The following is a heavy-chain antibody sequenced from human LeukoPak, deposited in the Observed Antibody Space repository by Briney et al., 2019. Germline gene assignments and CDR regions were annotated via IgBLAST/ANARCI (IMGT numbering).Heavy chain of an antibody. Sequence: PSGGSLRLSCAASGFPFSSSAMSWVRHTPGNGLEWVSSTTGNGVTTYYADSVKGRFTISRDNSKNILFLQMNSLGAEDSASYFCAKERRRVDTSMIRSYYFDSWGQGTPVTVSS. CDR1: GFPFSSSA. CDR2: TTGNGVTT. V-gene: IGHV3-23*01. D-gene: IGHD3-16*01. CDR3: AKERRRVDTSMIRSYYFDS. J-gene: IGHJ4*02.